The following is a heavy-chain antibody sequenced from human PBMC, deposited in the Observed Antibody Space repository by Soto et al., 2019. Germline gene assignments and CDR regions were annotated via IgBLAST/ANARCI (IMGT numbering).Heavy chain of an antibody. D-gene: IGHD3-10*01. V-gene: IGHV4-34*01. J-gene: IGHJ6*02. CDR2: INHSGST. Sequence: SETLSLTCAVFGGSFSGYYWSWIRQPPGKGLEWIGEINHSGSTNYNPSLKSRVTISVDTSKNQFSLKLSSVTAADTAVYYCARASRGYGMDVWGQGTTVTVSS. CDR3: ARASRGYGMDV. CDR1: GGSFSGYY.